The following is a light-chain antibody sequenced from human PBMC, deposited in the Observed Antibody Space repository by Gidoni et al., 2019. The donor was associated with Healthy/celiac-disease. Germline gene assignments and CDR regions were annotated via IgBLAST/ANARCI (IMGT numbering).Light chain of an antibody. CDR3: QQYGSSPPLT. V-gene: IGKV3-20*01. Sequence: EIVLPPSPGTLSLSPGERATLSCRASQSVSSIYLAWYQQKPGQAPRLLIYGASSRATGIPDRFSGSGSGTDFTLTISRLEPEDFAVYYCQQYGSSPPLTFGGGTKVEIK. J-gene: IGKJ4*01. CDR2: GAS. CDR1: QSVSSIY.